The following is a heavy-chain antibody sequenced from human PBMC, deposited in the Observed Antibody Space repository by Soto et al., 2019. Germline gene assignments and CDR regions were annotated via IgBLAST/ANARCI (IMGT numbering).Heavy chain of an antibody. CDR3: ARRASDYYYYYYGMDV. Sequence: SETLSLTCTVSGGSISSSSYYWGWIRQPPGKGLEWIGSIYYSGSTYYNPSLKSQVTISVDTSKNQFSLKLSSVTAADTAVYYCARRASDYYYYYYGMDVWGQGTTVTVSS. J-gene: IGHJ6*02. CDR1: GGSISSSSYY. V-gene: IGHV4-39*01. D-gene: IGHD3-16*01. CDR2: IYYSGST.